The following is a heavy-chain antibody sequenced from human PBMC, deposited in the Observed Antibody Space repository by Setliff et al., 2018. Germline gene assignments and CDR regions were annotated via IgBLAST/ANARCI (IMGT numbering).Heavy chain of an antibody. V-gene: IGHV1-18*01. CDR2: VSTYNGDT. CDR1: GYSFTSFS. Sequence: ASVKVSCKASGYSFTSFSITWVRQAPGQGLEWLGWVSTYNGDTMSAQKFRGRVTMTTDISTSTVYMELRTLRSDDTAVYYCARRPIALAGYRKGAFDIWGQGTMVTVSS. D-gene: IGHD6-19*01. CDR3: ARRPIALAGYRKGAFDI. J-gene: IGHJ3*02.